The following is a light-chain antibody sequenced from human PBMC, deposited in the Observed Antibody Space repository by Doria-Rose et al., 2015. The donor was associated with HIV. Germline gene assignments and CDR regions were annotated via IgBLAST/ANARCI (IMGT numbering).Light chain of an antibody. CDR3: QHFDKYFSWT. CDR2: KAS. V-gene: IGKV1-5*03. J-gene: IGKJ1*01. Sequence: IQMTQSPSTLSASVGDRVTITCRASQSISNWLAWYQQKPGQAPKLLIYKASTLQSGVPSRFRGSGSGTEFTLTINSLQPDDFATYYCQHFDKYFSWTFGHGTKVDIK. CDR1: QSISNW.